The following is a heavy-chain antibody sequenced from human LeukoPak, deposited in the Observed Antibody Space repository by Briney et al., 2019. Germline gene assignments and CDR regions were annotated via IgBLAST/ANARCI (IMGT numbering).Heavy chain of an antibody. V-gene: IGHV3-7*01. D-gene: IGHD3-10*02. CDR1: GFTFSSQW. CDR2: VNQGGTGK. J-gene: IGHJ6*04. Sequence: GSLRLSCAASGFTFSSQWMSWVRQAPGKGLEWVANVNQGGTGKYYVDSVKGRFTISRDNAENSLYLQMNSLRAEDTAVYYCAELGITMIGGVWGKGTTVTISS. CDR3: AELGITMIGGV.